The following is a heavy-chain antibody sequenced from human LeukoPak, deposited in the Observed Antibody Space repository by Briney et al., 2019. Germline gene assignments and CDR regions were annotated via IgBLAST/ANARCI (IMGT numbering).Heavy chain of an antibody. J-gene: IGHJ4*02. CDR1: EFTFNTYA. D-gene: IGHD1-26*01. Sequence: GGSLRLSCAASEFTFNTYAMSWVRQAPGKGLEWVSSISGSGGNTYYADSVKGRFTISRDNSKNTLYLQMNSLRAEDTAVYYCARGGGYYAIDYWGQGTLVTVSS. CDR2: ISGSGGNT. CDR3: ARGGGYYAIDY. V-gene: IGHV3-23*01.